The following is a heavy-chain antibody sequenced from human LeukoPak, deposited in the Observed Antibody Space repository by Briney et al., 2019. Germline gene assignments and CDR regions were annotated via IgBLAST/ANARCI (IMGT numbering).Heavy chain of an antibody. CDR1: GFTFSSYS. D-gene: IGHD2-15*01. J-gene: IGHJ1*01. Sequence: GGSLRLSCAASGFTFSSYSMNWVRQAPGKGLEWVSSISSSSYIYYADSVKGRFTISRDNAKNSLYLQMNSLRAEDTAVYYCASSVAATFSSAEYFQHWGQGTLVTVSS. CDR2: ISSSSYI. CDR3: ASSVAATFSSAEYFQH. V-gene: IGHV3-21*01.